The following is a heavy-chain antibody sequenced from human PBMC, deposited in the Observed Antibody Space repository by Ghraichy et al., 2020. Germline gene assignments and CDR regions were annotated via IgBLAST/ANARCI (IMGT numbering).Heavy chain of an antibody. J-gene: IGHJ5*02. D-gene: IGHD3-16*01. Sequence: SETLSLTCAVSGDSISSSYWWSWVRQPTGKGLEWIGEIYHSGSTKYNPSLRSRVTISVDKSKNQFSLKLSSVTAADTAVYYCARDLGNWFDPWGQGTLVTVSS. V-gene: IGHV4-4*02. CDR3: ARDLGNWFDP. CDR2: IYHSGST. CDR1: GDSISSSYW.